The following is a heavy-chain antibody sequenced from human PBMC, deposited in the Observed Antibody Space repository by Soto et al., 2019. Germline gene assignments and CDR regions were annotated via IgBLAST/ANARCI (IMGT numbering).Heavy chain of an antibody. CDR2: VKQDGSDR. V-gene: IGHV3-7*01. J-gene: IGHJ4*02. CDR3: AGGRRIY. CDR1: GFTLSSYW. Sequence: PGGSLRLSCAASGFTLSSYWMNWVRQAPGKGLEWVANVKQDGSDRYYVDSVKGRFTISRDNGKNSLYLQMNSLRAEDTAVYYCAGGRRIYWGQGTLVTVSS.